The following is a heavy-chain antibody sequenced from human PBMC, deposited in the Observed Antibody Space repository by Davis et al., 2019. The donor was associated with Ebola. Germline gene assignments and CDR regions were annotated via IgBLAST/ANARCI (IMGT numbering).Heavy chain of an antibody. CDR1: GVSFSGYY. Sequence: MPSETLSLTVAVYGVSFSGYYWNWIRQPPGKGLEWIGEINHSGRTNYTPSLKSRVTMSVDTSKNQFSLRVRSVTAADTAVYYCARGGGYGGYGMDVWGQGTTVTVSS. J-gene: IGHJ6*02. CDR2: INHSGRT. D-gene: IGHD6-25*01. V-gene: IGHV4-34*01. CDR3: ARGGGYGGYGMDV.